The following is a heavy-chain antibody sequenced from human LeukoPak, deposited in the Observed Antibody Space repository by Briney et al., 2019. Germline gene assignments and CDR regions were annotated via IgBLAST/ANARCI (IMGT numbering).Heavy chain of an antibody. D-gene: IGHD6-13*01. J-gene: IGHJ3*02. CDR2: IYYSGST. Sequence: SETLSLTCTVSGGSISSGGYYWSWIRQHPGKGLEWIGYIYYSGSTYYNPSLKSRVTISVDTSKNQFSLKLSSVTAADTAVYYCARDAYSSSWYYAFDIWGQGTMVTVSS. V-gene: IGHV4-31*03. CDR1: GGSISSGGYY. CDR3: ARDAYSSSWYYAFDI.